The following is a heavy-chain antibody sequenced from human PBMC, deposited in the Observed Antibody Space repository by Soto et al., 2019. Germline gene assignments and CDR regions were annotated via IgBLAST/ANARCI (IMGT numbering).Heavy chain of an antibody. CDR3: AGSTGWYWFDP. V-gene: IGHV4-59*08. D-gene: IGHD6-19*01. CDR2: IHYSGST. J-gene: IGHJ5*02. CDR1: GGSFSGYY. Sequence: SETLSLTCAVHGGSFSGYYWDWIRQPPGKGLEWIASIHYSGSTKYNPSLKSRVTVSVDTSKNQFSLKLSSVTAADTAVYYCAGSTGWYWFDPWGQGTLVTVSS.